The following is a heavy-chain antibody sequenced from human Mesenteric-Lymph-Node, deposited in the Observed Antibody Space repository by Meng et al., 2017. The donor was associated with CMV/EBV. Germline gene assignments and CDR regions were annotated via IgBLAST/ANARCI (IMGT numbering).Heavy chain of an antibody. CDR1: GFTFSDYY. Sequence: GESLKISCAASGFTFSDYYMSWIRQAPGKGLEWVSYISSSGSTIYYADSVKGRFTISRDNAKNSLYLQMNSLRAEDTAVYYCARAPTSYDILTGYFPNGLDVWGQGTTVTVSS. D-gene: IGHD3-9*01. CDR2: ISSSGSTI. CDR3: ARAPTSYDILTGYFPNGLDV. J-gene: IGHJ6*02. V-gene: IGHV3-11*04.